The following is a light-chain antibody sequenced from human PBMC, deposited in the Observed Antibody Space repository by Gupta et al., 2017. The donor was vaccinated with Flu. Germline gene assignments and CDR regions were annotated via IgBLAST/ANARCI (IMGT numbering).Light chain of an antibody. Sequence: RVTNSCSASSSTIGSNNVNWYQQVPGTAPNLLIYNNNRRISGVPARFSGSKYGTSASVAISGLLAEDEADYYCAAGDDTMNGWVFGGGTKLTVL. J-gene: IGLJ2*01. CDR1: SSTIGSNN. CDR3: AAGDDTMNGWV. CDR2: NNN. V-gene: IGLV1-44*01.